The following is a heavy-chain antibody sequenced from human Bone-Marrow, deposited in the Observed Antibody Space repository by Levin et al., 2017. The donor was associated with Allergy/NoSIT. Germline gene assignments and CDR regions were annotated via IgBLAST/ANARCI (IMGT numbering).Heavy chain of an antibody. D-gene: IGHD2-15*01. J-gene: IGHJ3*02. CDR1: GFSFNNYS. CDR3: TRAKQGYVYDSFDM. V-gene: IGHV3-21*01. Sequence: GGSLRLSCAASGFSFNNYSMNWVRQAPGKGLEWVSSISSRSSHIYYVDSVEGRFTISRDNAKSSLFLQMNSLRAEDTAVYYCTRAKQGYVYDSFDMWGQGTLVTVSS. CDR2: ISSRSSHI.